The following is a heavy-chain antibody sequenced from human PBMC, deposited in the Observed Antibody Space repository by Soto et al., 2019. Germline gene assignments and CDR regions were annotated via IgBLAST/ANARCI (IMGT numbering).Heavy chain of an antibody. CDR3: ARETTVTTFLITVGMDG. V-gene: IGHV1-46*01. Sequence: ASVKVSCKASGYTFTSYYMHWVRQAPGQGLEWMGIINPSGGSTSYAQKFQGRVTMTRDTSTSTVYMELSSLRSEDTAVYYCARETTVTTFLITVGMDGWGQGPMVTVSS. D-gene: IGHD4-17*01. J-gene: IGHJ6*02. CDR1: GYTFTSYY. CDR2: INPSGGST.